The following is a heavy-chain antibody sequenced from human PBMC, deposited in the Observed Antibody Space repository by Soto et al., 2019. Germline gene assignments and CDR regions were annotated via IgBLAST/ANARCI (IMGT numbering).Heavy chain of an antibody. CDR3: ARDVSPGVGNYYLDAFDM. Sequence: EVQLVESGGGLFQPGESLRLSCAASGFTFSDYWMTWGRQAPGKGLEWVANIKKDESRKSYLDSVRGRFTISRDNARNSLYLQMDSLRAEDTALYYGARDVSPGVGNYYLDAFDMWGQGTMVTVSS. CDR1: GFTFSDYW. D-gene: IGHD3-22*01. J-gene: IGHJ3*02. CDR2: IKKDESRK. V-gene: IGHV3-7*05.